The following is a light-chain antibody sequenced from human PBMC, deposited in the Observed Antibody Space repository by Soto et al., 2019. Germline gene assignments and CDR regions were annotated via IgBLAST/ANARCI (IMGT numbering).Light chain of an antibody. Sequence: EIALTQSTGTLSFAPEERATLSCTASQSVSRSYLAWYQQKPGQAPRLLIYGASSRATGVPDRFSGSVSGTDVTITISRLEPEDGSVYYCQQCGSSTKTFGQGTMVDIK. V-gene: IGKV3-20*01. J-gene: IGKJ1*01. CDR2: GAS. CDR1: QSVSRSY. CDR3: QQCGSSTKT.